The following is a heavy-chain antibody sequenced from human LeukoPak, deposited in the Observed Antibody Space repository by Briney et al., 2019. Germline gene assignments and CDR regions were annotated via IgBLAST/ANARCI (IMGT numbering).Heavy chain of an antibody. CDR3: ARALGRLTSSSWYFDY. Sequence: GASVKVSCKASGGTFSSYAISWVRQAPGQGLEWMGGIIPIFGTANYAQKFQGRVTITTDESTSTAYMELSSLRSEDTAVYYCARALGRLTSSSWYFDYWGQGTLVTVSS. CDR2: IIPIFGTA. D-gene: IGHD6-13*01. V-gene: IGHV1-69*05. CDR1: GGTFSSYA. J-gene: IGHJ4*02.